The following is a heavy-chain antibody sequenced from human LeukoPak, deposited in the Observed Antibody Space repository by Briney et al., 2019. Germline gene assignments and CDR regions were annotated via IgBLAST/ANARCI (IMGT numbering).Heavy chain of an antibody. J-gene: IGHJ4*02. Sequence: GASVKVSCKASGYTFTGYYIHWVRQAPGQGLEWMGWINPNSGGTNYAQKFQDRVTMTGDTSISTAYMELNGLKSDDTAVYYCARAPMIVVIFPPRLDYWGQGTLVTVSS. V-gene: IGHV1-2*02. CDR1: GYTFTGYY. CDR2: INPNSGGT. CDR3: ARAPMIVVIFPPRLDY. D-gene: IGHD3-22*01.